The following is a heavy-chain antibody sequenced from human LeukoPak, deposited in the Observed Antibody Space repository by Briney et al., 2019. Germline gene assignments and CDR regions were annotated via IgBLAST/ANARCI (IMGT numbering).Heavy chain of an antibody. J-gene: IGHJ5*02. CDR1: GGTFSSYA. Sequence: GASVKVSCKASGGTFSSYAISWVRQAPGQGLEWMGGIIPIFGTANYAQKFQGRVTITADTSTTTAHMELRSLTSDDTAVYYCARAGAVVDNWFDPWGQGTLVTVSS. V-gene: IGHV1-69*06. CDR3: ARAGAVVDNWFDP. CDR2: IIPIFGTA. D-gene: IGHD2-15*01.